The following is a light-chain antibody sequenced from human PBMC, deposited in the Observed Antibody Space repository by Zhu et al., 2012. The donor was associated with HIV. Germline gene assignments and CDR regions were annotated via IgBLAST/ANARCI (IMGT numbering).Light chain of an antibody. CDR3: QQSFDTPIT. J-gene: IGKJ5*01. CDR1: QSFSNY. Sequence: DIQLTQSPSFLSASVGDRVTITCRTSQSFSNYLNWYQQKPGKAPKLLIYTASTLQSGVPSRFSGSGSGTYFTLTISSLQPEDFATYYCQQSFDTPITFGQGTRLDIK. V-gene: IGKV1-39*01. CDR2: TAS.